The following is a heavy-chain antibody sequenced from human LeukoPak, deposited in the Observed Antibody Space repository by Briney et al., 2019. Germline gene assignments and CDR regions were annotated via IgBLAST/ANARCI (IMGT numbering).Heavy chain of an antibody. CDR1: GGSISSYY. J-gene: IGHJ4*02. Sequence: SETLSLTCTVSGGSISSYYWSWIRQPPGKGLGWIGYIYYSGSTNYNPSLKSRVTISVDTSKNQFSPKLSSVTAADTAVYYCARGSIAVAGTQGPLFDYWGQGTLVTVSS. CDR2: IYYSGST. V-gene: IGHV4-59*01. D-gene: IGHD6-19*01. CDR3: ARGSIAVAGTQGPLFDY.